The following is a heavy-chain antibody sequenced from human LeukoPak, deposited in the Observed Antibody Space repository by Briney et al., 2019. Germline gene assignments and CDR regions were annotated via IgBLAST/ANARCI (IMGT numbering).Heavy chain of an antibody. D-gene: IGHD1-26*01. Sequence: PGGSLRLSCAASGFTFSSSWMSWVRQAPGGGLEWVANIKEEGSRKYYVDSVRGRFTISRDNAKNSLYLQMNSLRAEDTAVYYCARDGVGAPAYWGQGNLGNVSS. V-gene: IGHV3-7*04. CDR2: IKEEGSRK. CDR1: GFTFSSSW. CDR3: ARDGVGAPAY. J-gene: IGHJ4*02.